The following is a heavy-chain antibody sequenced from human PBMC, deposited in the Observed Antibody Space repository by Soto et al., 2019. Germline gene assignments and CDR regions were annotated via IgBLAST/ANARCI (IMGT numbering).Heavy chain of an antibody. CDR3: ARDGRAYGMDV. V-gene: IGHV1-18*01. CDR1: GYTFTSYG. J-gene: IGHJ6*02. CDR2: ISAYNGNT. Sequence: QVQLVQSGAEVKTPGASVKVSCTASGYTFTSYGISWVRQAPGQGLEWMGGISAYNGNTNYAQKPQGRVTTTPATTASTAYREPRSLTSDAPAVYYSARDGRAYGMDVGGQGTTGTAS.